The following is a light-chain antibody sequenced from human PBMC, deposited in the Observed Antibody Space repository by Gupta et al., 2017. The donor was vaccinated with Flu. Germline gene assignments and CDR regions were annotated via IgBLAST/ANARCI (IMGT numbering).Light chain of an antibody. J-gene: IGKJ1*01. CDR3: QQSYSTLWT. CDR2: AAS. Sequence: DNQLTQPPSSLSASVGDRVTITCRASQHISSYLNWYQQQPGKAPKLLTYAASSLQIGVPSRLSGSGSGTDFTLNISSLQPKDFATYYCQQSYSTLWTFGQGTKVEIK. V-gene: IGKV1-39*01. CDR1: QHISSY.